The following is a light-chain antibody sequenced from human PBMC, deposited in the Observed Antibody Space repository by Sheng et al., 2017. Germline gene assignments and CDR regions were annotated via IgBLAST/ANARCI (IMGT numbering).Light chain of an antibody. CDR3: CSYAGTYVI. V-gene: IGLV2-11*01. Sequence: QSALTQPRSVSGSPGQSVSISCTGTSSDVGSYDYVSWYQQHPGKAPKVMIYDVNKRPSGVPDRFSGSKSGNTASLTISGLQAEDEADYYCCSYAGTYVIFGGGTQDDRP. J-gene: IGLJ2*01. CDR1: SSDVGSYDY. CDR2: DVN.